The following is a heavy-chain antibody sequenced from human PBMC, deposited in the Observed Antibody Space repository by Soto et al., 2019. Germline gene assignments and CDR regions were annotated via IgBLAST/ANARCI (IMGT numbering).Heavy chain of an antibody. CDR1: GYAFIAYH. D-gene: IGHD6-19*01. Sequence: QVQLLQSGAEVKKPGASVKVSCKASGYAFIAYHMQWVRQAPGQGLEWMGWINPNSGGTNFAQKFQDWITMSRDTSINTVYMELRRLKSDDTAVYYWARGQGSGWYEDLYYWGQRTLVTVSS. CDR2: INPNSGGT. CDR3: ARGQGSGWYEDLYY. J-gene: IGHJ4*02. V-gene: IGHV1-2*04.